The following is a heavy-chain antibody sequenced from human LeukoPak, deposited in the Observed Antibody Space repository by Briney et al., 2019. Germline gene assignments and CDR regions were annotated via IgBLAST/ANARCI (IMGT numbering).Heavy chain of an antibody. J-gene: IGHJ4*02. V-gene: IGHV3-23*01. Sequence: GGSLRLSCAASGFTFSSYAMSWVRQAPGKGLEWVSAISGSGGSTYYADSVKGRFTISRDNSKNTLYLQMNSLRGEDTAVYYCAKGDWGDYVLAFDYWGQGTLVTVSS. D-gene: IGHD4-17*01. CDR1: GFTFSSYA. CDR2: ISGSGGST. CDR3: AKGDWGDYVLAFDY.